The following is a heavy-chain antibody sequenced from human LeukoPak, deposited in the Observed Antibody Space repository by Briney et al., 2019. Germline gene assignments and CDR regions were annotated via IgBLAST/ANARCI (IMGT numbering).Heavy chain of an antibody. CDR2: ISGGSSFT. Sequence: GGSLRLSCAASGFTFSNYWMTWVRQAPGKGLEWVSYISGGSSFTYYVDSVKGRFTISRDNAKNSLYLQMNSLRAGDTAVYYCARAAYSSTWYSRYFDLWGRGTLVTVSS. CDR1: GFTFSNYW. CDR3: ARAAYSSTWYSRYFDL. D-gene: IGHD6-13*01. J-gene: IGHJ2*01. V-gene: IGHV3-21*01.